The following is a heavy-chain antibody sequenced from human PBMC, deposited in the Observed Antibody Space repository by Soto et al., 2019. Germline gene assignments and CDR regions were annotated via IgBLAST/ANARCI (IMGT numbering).Heavy chain of an antibody. CDR1: GFTFSSYG. J-gene: IGHJ4*02. V-gene: IGHV3-30*18. Sequence: QVQLVESGGGVVQPGRSLRLSCAASGFTFSSYGMHWVRQAPGKGLEWVAIISYDGSNTYYAVSVKGRFTISRDNSKNTLYLQMSSVRAEDTSVYYCAKEGGLSGSYYISSSYYFDYWGQGALVTVSS. D-gene: IGHD1-26*01. CDR2: ISYDGSNT. CDR3: AKEGGLSGSYYISSSYYFDY.